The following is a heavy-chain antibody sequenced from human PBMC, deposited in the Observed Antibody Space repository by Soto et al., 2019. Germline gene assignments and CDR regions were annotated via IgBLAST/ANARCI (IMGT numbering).Heavy chain of an antibody. CDR1: GGTFRSYA. Sequence: ASVKVSCKASGGTFRSYAISWVRQAPGQGLEWMGGIIPIFGTANYAQKFQGRVTITADESTSTAYMELSSLRSEDTAVYYCARSTRLGQMATIILAYYYYGMDVWGQGTTVTV. V-gene: IGHV1-69*13. D-gene: IGHD5-12*01. CDR3: ARSTRLGQMATIILAYYYYGMDV. J-gene: IGHJ6*02. CDR2: IIPIFGTA.